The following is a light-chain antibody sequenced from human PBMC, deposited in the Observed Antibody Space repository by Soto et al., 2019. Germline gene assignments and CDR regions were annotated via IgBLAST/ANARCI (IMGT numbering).Light chain of an antibody. V-gene: IGKV3-20*01. CDR1: QSVSSNY. CDR2: GAS. J-gene: IGKJ5*01. CDR3: QQYGSSLSIT. Sequence: EIVLTQSPGTLSLSPGERATLSCRASQSVSSNYFAWYQQKPGQAPRLLIHGASRRATGIPYRFSGSGSGTDCTLTISRLEPEDFAVYYCQQYGSSLSITFGQGTRLEIK.